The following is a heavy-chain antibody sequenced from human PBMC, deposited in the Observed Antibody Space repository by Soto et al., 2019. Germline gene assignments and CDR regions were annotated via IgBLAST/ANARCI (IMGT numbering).Heavy chain of an antibody. CDR2: IYSGGST. V-gene: IGHV3-53*01. D-gene: IGHD3-22*01. CDR3: ARDIGPSDSSCLFLHL. J-gene: IGHJ2*01. CDR1: GFTVSSNY. Sequence: GGSLRLSCAASGFTVSSNYMSWVRQAPGKGLEWVSVIYSGGSTYYADSVKGRFTISRDNSKNTLYLQMNSLRAEDTAVYYCARDIGPSDSSCLFLHLWGRGPLVT.